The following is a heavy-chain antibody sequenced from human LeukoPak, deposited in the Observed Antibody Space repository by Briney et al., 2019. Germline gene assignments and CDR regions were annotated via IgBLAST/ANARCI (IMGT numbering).Heavy chain of an antibody. CDR1: GFTFSSYA. Sequence: PGGSLRLSCAASGFTFSSYAMHWVRRAPGKGLEWVAVISYDGSNTYYADSVKGRFTISRDNSKNTLYLQMNSLRAEDTAVYYCARDIYSGSYLDSLDYWGQGALVTVSS. D-gene: IGHD1-26*01. CDR2: ISYDGSNT. CDR3: ARDIYSGSYLDSLDY. V-gene: IGHV3-30-3*01. J-gene: IGHJ4*02.